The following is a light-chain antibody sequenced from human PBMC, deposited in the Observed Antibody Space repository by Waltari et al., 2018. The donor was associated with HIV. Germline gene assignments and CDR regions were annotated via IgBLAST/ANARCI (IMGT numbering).Light chain of an antibody. J-gene: IGLJ2*01. CDR2: DND. CDR1: SPNIGTDY. V-gene: IGLV1-51*01. CDR3: GTWDRSLGGGV. Sequence: QSVLTQPPSVSAAPGQKVAISCSVSSPNIGTDYVSWYQPVPGSAPKLLIYDNDKRPSGTPDRFSGSNSGASATLDSTGLQTGDGADYYCGTWDRSLGGGVFGGGTKLTVL.